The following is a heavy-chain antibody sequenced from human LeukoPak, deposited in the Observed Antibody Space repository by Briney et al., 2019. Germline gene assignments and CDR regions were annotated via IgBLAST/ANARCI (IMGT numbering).Heavy chain of an antibody. CDR2: IYYSGST. CDR3: ARLNYYDSSGYYYVGPYYYYYMDV. Sequence: SETLSLTCTVSGGSISSSSYYWGWIRQPPGKGLEWIGSIYYSGSTYYNPSLKSRVTISVDTSKNQFSPKLSSVTAADTAVYYCARLNYYDSSGYYYVGPYYYYYMDVWGKGTTVTVSS. CDR1: GGSISSSSYY. V-gene: IGHV4-39*01. J-gene: IGHJ6*03. D-gene: IGHD3-22*01.